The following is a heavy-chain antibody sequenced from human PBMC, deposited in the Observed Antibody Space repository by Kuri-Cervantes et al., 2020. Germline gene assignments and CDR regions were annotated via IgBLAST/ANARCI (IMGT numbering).Heavy chain of an antibody. CDR1: GGSISSSNW. CDR2: IYHSGST. CDR3: ARHEYSNYYDSSGLSSNFDC. D-gene: IGHD3-22*01. Sequence: SETLSLTCAVSGGSISSSNWWSWVRQPPGKGLEWIGEIYHSGSTNYNPSLKSRVTISVDKSKNQFSLKLSSVTAADTAVYYCARHEYSNYYDSSGLSSNFDCWGQGTLVTVSS. J-gene: IGHJ4*02. V-gene: IGHV4-4*02.